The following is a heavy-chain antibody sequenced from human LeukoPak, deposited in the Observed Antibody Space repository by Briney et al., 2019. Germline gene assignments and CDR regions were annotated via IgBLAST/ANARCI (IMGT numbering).Heavy chain of an antibody. CDR1: GGSFSGYY. D-gene: IGHD3-10*01. CDR3: ARARSVRERLNWFDP. J-gene: IGHJ5*02. Sequence: SETLSLTCAVYGGSFSGYYWSWIRQPPGKGLEWIGYIYYSGSTNYNPSLKSRVTISVDTSKNQFSLKLSSVTAADTAVYYCARARSVRERLNWFDPWGQGTLVTVSS. CDR2: IYYSGST. V-gene: IGHV4-59*01.